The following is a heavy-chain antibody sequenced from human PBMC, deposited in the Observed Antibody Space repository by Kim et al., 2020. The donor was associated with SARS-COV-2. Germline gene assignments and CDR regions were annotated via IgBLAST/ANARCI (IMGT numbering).Heavy chain of an antibody. J-gene: IGHJ6*02. D-gene: IGHD2-2*01. CDR2: ISSSSSYI. Sequence: GGSLRLSCAASGFTFSSYSMNWVRQAPGKGLEWVSSISSSSSYIYYADSVKGRFTISRDNAKNSLYLQMNSLRAEDTAVYYCARDFGGSTSWIYYYGMDVWGQGTTVTVSS. CDR3: ARDFGGSTSWIYYYGMDV. V-gene: IGHV3-21*01. CDR1: GFTFSSYS.